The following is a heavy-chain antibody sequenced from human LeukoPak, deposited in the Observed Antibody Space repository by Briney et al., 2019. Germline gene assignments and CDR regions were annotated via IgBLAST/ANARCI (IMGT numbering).Heavy chain of an antibody. CDR3: AREWVYGSGSYYTYYYGMDV. J-gene: IGHJ6*02. Sequence: SETLSLTGTGSGGSISSYYWSWIRQPAGKGREGIGRIYTSGSTNYNPYINSRVTMSVDTSKTQFSLKLSSMTAADTAVYYCAREWVYGSGSYYTYYYGMDVWGQGTTVTISS. CDR1: GGSISSYY. CDR2: IYTSGST. D-gene: IGHD3-10*01. V-gene: IGHV4-4*07.